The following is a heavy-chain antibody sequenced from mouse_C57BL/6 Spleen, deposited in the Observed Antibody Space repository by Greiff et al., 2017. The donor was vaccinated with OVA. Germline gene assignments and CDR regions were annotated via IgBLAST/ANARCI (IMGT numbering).Heavy chain of an antibody. CDR2: IRSKSNNYAT. CDR3: VAGNPYYFDY. D-gene: IGHD2-1*01. V-gene: IGHV10-1*01. CDR1: GFSFNTYA. Sequence: EVQGVESGGGLVQPKGSLKLSCAASGFSFNTYAMNWVRQAPGKGLEWVARIRSKSNNYATYYADSVKDRFTISRDDSESMLYLQMNNLKTEDTAMYYCVAGNPYYFDYWGQVTTLTVSS. J-gene: IGHJ2*01.